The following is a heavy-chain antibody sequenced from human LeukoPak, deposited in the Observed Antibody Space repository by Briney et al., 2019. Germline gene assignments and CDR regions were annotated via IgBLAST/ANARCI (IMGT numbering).Heavy chain of an antibody. J-gene: IGHJ4*02. D-gene: IGHD5-12*01. Sequence: SQTLSLTCAVSGGSISSGGYSWSWIRRPPGTGLEWIGYIYHSGSTYYNPSLKSRVTISVDRSKNQFSLKLSSVTAADTAVYYCARGHSGYFFYWGQGTLVTVSS. CDR3: ARGHSGYFFY. CDR1: GGSISSGGYS. V-gene: IGHV4-30-2*01. CDR2: IYHSGST.